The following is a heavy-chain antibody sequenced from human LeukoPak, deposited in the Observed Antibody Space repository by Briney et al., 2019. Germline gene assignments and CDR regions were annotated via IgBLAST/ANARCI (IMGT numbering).Heavy chain of an antibody. CDR1: GGSISSYY. Sequence: SDTLSLTCTVSGGSISSYYWSWLRQPPGKGLEWIGYIYYSGSTNYNPSLKSRVTISVDTSKNHFSLKLSSVTAADTAVYYCARDPNDYYDILTGYYRGYFDLWGRGTLVTVSS. V-gene: IGHV4-59*01. D-gene: IGHD3-9*01. J-gene: IGHJ2*01. CDR2: IYYSGST. CDR3: ARDPNDYYDILTGYYRGYFDL.